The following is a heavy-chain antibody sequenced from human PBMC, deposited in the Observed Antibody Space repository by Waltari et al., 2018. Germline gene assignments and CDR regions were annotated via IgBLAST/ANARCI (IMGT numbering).Heavy chain of an antibody. CDR2: MNPNSGNT. Sequence: QVQLVQSGAEVKKPGASVKVSCKASGYTFTSYDINWVRQATGQGLEWMGWMNPNSGNTGYAQKFQGRGTMTRNTSISTAYMELSSLRSEDTAVYYCARGLVPIYYYYYGMDVWGQGTTVTVSS. CDR3: ARGLVPIYYYYYGMDV. CDR1: GYTFTSYD. J-gene: IGHJ6*02. V-gene: IGHV1-8*01. D-gene: IGHD2-8*02.